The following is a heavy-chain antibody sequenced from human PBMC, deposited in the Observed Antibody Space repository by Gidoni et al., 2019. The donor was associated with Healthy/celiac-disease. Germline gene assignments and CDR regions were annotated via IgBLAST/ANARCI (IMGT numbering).Heavy chain of an antibody. CDR3: ARGGYGYGGFDY. J-gene: IGHJ4*02. CDR1: GGSFSGYY. Sequence: QVQLQQWGAGLLKPSETLSLTCAGYGGSFSGYYWSWIRQPPGKGLEWIGEINHSGSTNYNPSLKSRVTISVDTSKNQFSLKLSSVTAADTAVYYCARGGYGYGGFDYWGQGTLVTVSS. V-gene: IGHV4-34*01. D-gene: IGHD5-12*01. CDR2: INHSGST.